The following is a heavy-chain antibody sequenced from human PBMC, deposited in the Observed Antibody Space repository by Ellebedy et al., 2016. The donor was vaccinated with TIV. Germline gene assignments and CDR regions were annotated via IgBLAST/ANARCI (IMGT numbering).Heavy chain of an antibody. D-gene: IGHD2-2*01. CDR3: AKQKSTSAGSSDI. J-gene: IGHJ3*02. V-gene: IGHV3-23*01. CDR1: GFTYNQYG. Sequence: GESLKISCSASGFTYNQYGMNWVRQAPGKGLEWVSGISDSGDTTYYPDSVKGRFTISRDNSKNTLYLQMNSLRVEDTAVYYCAKQKSTSAGSSDIWGQGAMVTVSS. CDR2: ISDSGDTT.